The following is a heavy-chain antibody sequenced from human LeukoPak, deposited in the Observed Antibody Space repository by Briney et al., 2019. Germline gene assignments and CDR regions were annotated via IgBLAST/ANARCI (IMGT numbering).Heavy chain of an antibody. CDR3: ARGRADMDV. J-gene: IGHJ6*03. CDR2: ISTSSSYI. CDR1: GFTFSRSS. V-gene: IGHV3-21*01. Sequence: GGSLRLSCAASGFTFSRSSMHWVRQAPGKGLEWVSSISTSSSYIYYADSVKGRFIISRDNAKNSLFLQMNSLRAEDTAVYYCARGRADMDVWGKGATVTISS.